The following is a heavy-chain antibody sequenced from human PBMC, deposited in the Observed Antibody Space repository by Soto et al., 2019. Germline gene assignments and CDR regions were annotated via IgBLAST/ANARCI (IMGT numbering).Heavy chain of an antibody. CDR1: GGTFSSYA. CDR3: TIHAVTTEATTAYYYYGMDV. J-gene: IGHJ6*02. D-gene: IGHD4-17*01. CDR2: IIPIFGTA. Sequence: ASVKVSCKASGGTFSSYAISWVRQAPGQGLEWMGGIIPIFGTANYAQKFQGRVTITADESTSTAYMELSSLRSEDTAVYYCTIHAVTTEATTAYYYYGMDVWGQGTTVTVSS. V-gene: IGHV1-69*13.